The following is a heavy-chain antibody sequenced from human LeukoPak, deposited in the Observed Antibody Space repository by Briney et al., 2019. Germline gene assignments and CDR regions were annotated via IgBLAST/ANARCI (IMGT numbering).Heavy chain of an antibody. CDR1: GFTFSSYA. V-gene: IGHV3-23*01. CDR2: ISGSGGST. CDR3: AKDVNLVVPAACDY. Sequence: GGSLRLSCAASGFTFSSYAMNWVRQAPGKGLEWVSAISGSGGSTYYADSVKGRFTISRDNSKNTLYLQMNSLRAEDTAVYYCAKDVNLVVPAACDYWGQGTLVTVSS. J-gene: IGHJ4*02. D-gene: IGHD2-2*01.